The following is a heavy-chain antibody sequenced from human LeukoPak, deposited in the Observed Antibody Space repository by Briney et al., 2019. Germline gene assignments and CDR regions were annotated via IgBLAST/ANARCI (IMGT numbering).Heavy chain of an antibody. V-gene: IGHV4-31*03. CDR2: IYYSGGT. CDR1: GGSISSGDYY. J-gene: IGHJ3*02. Sequence: SETLSLTCTVSGGSISSGDYYWTWIRQHPGKGLEWIGYIYYSGGTYYNPSLKSRVTISVDTSKNQFSLKLSSVTAADTAVYYCARLNPFTMGQWTHAFDIWGLGTVVTVSS. CDR3: ARLNPFTMGQWTHAFDI. D-gene: IGHD3-10*01.